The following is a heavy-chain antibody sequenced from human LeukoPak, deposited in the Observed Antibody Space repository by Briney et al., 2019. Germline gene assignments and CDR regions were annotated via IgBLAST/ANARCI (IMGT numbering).Heavy chain of an antibody. D-gene: IGHD2-15*01. J-gene: IGHJ5*02. Sequence: GASVKVSCKASGYTFTGYYMHWVRQAPGQGLEWMGWINPNSGGTNYAQKFQGRVTMTRDTSISTAYMELSRLRSDDTAVYYCARAQRVDIVVLGPRGQGTLVTVSS. CDR3: ARAQRVDIVVLGP. CDR1: GYTFTGYY. CDR2: INPNSGGT. V-gene: IGHV1-2*02.